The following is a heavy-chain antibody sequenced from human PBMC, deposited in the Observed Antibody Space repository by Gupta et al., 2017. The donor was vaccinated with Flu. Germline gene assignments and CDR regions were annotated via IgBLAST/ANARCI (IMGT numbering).Heavy chain of an antibody. J-gene: IGHJ6*02. Sequence: MTWVRQAPGKGLQWVSTINSGGDDTFYVASVKGRFTISRDNSRNTLFLQMNSLRAEDTAKYYCVRVTDGYSRSWDYYALDVWGQGTTVTVSS. CDR3: VRVTDGYSRSWDYYALDV. D-gene: IGHD3-16*01. V-gene: IGHV3-23*01. CDR2: INSGGDDT.